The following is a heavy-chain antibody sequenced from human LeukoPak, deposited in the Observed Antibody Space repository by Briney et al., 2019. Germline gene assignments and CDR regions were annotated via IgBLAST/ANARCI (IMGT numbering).Heavy chain of an antibody. D-gene: IGHD3-10*01. CDR1: GYTFTNFY. Sequence: ASVKVSCKASGYTFTNFYLHWVRQAPGHGLEWMGWVSAYNGDTTYAQKLQGRVTMTTDTSTSTAYMELRSLTSDDTAVYYCTRRELLVRSWFDPWGQGTLVTVSS. CDR2: VSAYNGDT. CDR3: TRRELLVRSWFDP. J-gene: IGHJ5*02. V-gene: IGHV1-18*04.